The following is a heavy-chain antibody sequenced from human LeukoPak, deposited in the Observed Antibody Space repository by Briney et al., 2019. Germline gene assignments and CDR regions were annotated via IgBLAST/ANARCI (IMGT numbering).Heavy chain of an antibody. J-gene: IGHJ4*02. CDR3: ARDPPIIIVTTFFDC. CDR1: GLTLSSYW. Sequence: GSLEPLCAASGLTLSSYWMNWVRQAPGKGLEWVSSISTSSTYIYYADSVKGRFTISRDNAKNSLYLQMNSLRAEDTAVYYCARDPPIIIVTTFFDCWGPGTLVTVSS. D-gene: IGHD1-20*01. CDR2: ISTSSTYI. V-gene: IGHV3-21*01.